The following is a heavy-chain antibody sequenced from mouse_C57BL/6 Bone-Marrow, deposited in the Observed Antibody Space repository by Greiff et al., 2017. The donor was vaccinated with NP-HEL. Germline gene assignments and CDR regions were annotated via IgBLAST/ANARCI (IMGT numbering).Heavy chain of an antibody. CDR2: ISSGGDYI. Sequence: EVKLVESGEGLVKPGGSLKLSCAASGFTFSSNAMSWVRQTPEKRLEWVAYISSGGDYIYYADTVKGRLTISRDNARNTLYLQMSSLKSEDTAMYYCTSIYYDYFDYWGQGTTLTVSS. J-gene: IGHJ2*01. V-gene: IGHV5-9-1*02. CDR3: TSIYYDYFDY. D-gene: IGHD2-4*01. CDR1: GFTFSSNA.